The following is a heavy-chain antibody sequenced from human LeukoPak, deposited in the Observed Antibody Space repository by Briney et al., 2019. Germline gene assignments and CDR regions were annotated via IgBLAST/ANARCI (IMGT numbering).Heavy chain of an antibody. J-gene: IGHJ6*02. CDR3: ARLDDSSGPLYGMDV. CDR2: IYPGDSDT. Sequence: GESLKISCKGSGYSFTSYWMGWVRQMPGKGLEWMGIIYPGDSDTRYSPSFQGQVTISADKSISTAYLQWSSLKASDTAMYYCARLDDSSGPLYGMDVWGQGTTVTVSS. CDR1: GYSFTSYW. D-gene: IGHD3-22*01. V-gene: IGHV5-51*01.